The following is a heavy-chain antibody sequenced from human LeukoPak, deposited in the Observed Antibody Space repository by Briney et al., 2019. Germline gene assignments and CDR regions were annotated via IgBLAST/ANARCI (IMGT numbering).Heavy chain of an antibody. D-gene: IGHD3/OR15-3a*01. V-gene: IGHV1-2*02. J-gene: IGHJ5*02. Sequence: ASVKVSCKASGYTFTGYYMHWVRQAPGQGLEWMGWINPNSGGTNYAQKFQGRVTMTRDTSISTAYMELSRLGSDDTAVYYCARDPDGLRWFDPWGQGTLVTVSS. CDR2: INPNSGGT. CDR1: GYTFTGYY. CDR3: ARDPDGLRWFDP.